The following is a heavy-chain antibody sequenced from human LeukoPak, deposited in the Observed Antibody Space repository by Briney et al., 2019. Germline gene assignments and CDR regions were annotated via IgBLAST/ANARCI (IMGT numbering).Heavy chain of an antibody. V-gene: IGHV1-8*01. Sequence: ASVKVSCKASGYAFTSYDINWVRQATGQGLEWMGWMNPNSGYTGYAQKFQGRVTMTRNTSISTAYMELSSLRSEDTAVYYCARALWSDAFDIWGQGTMVTVSS. CDR3: ARALWSDAFDI. J-gene: IGHJ3*02. D-gene: IGHD3-10*01. CDR1: GYAFTSYD. CDR2: MNPNSGYT.